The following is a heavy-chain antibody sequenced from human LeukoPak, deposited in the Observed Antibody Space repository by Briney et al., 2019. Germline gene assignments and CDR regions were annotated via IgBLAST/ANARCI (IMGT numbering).Heavy chain of an antibody. J-gene: IGHJ4*02. CDR3: ARAGGDGYNSAY. D-gene: IGHD5-24*01. CDR1: GFTVSSNY. Sequence: PGGSLRLSCAASGFTVSSNYMSWVRQAPGKGLEWVSYISSSGSTIYYADSVKGRFTISRDNAKNSLYLQMNSLRAEDTAVYYCARAGGDGYNSAYWGQGTLVTVSS. V-gene: IGHV3-11*04. CDR2: ISSSGSTI.